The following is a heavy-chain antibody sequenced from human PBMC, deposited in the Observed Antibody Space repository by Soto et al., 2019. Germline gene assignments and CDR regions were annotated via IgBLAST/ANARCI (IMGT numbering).Heavy chain of an antibody. CDR1: GFTFSSYS. CDR2: ISSSSSYI. CDR3: ARDAAAGKVSDY. Sequence: EVQLVESGGGLVQPGGSLRLSCAASGFTFSSYSMNWVRQAPGKGLEWVSSISSSSSYIYYADSVKGRFTISRDNAKNSLYLQMNSLRAEDTAVYYCARDAAAGKVSDYWGQGTLVTVSS. J-gene: IGHJ4*02. D-gene: IGHD6-13*01. V-gene: IGHV3-21*01.